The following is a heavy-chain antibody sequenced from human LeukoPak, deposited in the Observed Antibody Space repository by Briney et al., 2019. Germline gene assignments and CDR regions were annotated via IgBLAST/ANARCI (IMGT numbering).Heavy chain of an antibody. CDR2: ISSSGSTI. Sequence: GGSLRLSCAASGFPFSSYGMHWVRQAPGKGLEWFSYISSSGSTIYYADSVKGRFTISRDNAQNSLYLQMNSLRAEDTAVYYCARKRTSLYGMDVWGQGTTVTVPS. CDR1: GFPFSSYG. D-gene: IGHD2-2*01. V-gene: IGHV3-48*03. CDR3: ARKRTSLYGMDV. J-gene: IGHJ6*02.